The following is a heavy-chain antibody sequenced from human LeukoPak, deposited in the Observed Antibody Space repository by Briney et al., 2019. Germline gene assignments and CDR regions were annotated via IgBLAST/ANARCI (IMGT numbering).Heavy chain of an antibody. CDR1: GGSISSYY. Sequence: SETLSLTCTVSGGSISSYYWSWIRQPPGKGLEWIGYIYYSGSIKYNPSLKSRVTMSVDTSKNQFSLKLSSVTAADTAIYYCARENPSGYYNRPIDYWGQGTLVTVSS. CDR2: IYYSGSI. J-gene: IGHJ4*02. D-gene: IGHD3-22*01. CDR3: ARENPSGYYNRPIDY. V-gene: IGHV4-59*01.